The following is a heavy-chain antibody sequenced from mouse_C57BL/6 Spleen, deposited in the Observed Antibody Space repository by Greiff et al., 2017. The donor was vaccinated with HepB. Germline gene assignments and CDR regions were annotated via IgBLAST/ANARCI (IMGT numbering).Heavy chain of an antibody. CDR2: INPNNGGT. CDR1: GYTFTDYY. V-gene: IGHV1-26*01. D-gene: IGHD3-3*01. J-gene: IGHJ2*01. Sequence: VQLQQSGPELVKPGASVKISCKASGYTFTDYYMNWVKQSHGKSLEWIGDINPNNGGTSYNQKFKGKATLTVDKSSSTAYMELRSLTSEDSAVYYCASRDSSYFDYWGQGTTLTVSS. CDR3: ASRDSSYFDY.